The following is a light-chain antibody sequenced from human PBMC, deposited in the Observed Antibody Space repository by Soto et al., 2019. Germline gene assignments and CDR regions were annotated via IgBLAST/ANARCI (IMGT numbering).Light chain of an antibody. J-gene: IGKJ1*01. CDR3: QQYNSHA. CDR2: VAS. V-gene: IGKV1-5*01. CDR1: QSISNF. Sequence: DIGMTQCPSTLPGSVGDRVTITCRASQSISNFLAWYQQKPGPAPKLLSYVASTLESRAPSSSRRSGSATQLTLTIRSVQPDDFATYYCQQYNSHAFGHRAKVDIK.